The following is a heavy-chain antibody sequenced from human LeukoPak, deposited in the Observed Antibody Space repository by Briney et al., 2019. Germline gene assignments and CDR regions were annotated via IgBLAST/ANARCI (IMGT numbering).Heavy chain of an antibody. Sequence: PSETLSLTCTVSGGSISSYYWSWIRQPPGKGLEWIGYIYYSGSTNYNPSLKSRVTISVDTSKNQFSLQLNSVTPEDTAVYYCALNLPYSSSWYGGTRSDAFDIWGQGTMVTVSS. CDR2: IYYSGST. V-gene: IGHV4-59*12. J-gene: IGHJ3*02. CDR3: ALNLPYSSSWYGGTRSDAFDI. D-gene: IGHD6-13*01. CDR1: GGSISSYY.